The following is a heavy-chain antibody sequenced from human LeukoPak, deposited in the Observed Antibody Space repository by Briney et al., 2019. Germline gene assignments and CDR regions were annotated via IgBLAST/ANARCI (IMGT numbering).Heavy chain of an antibody. V-gene: IGHV4-4*07. CDR1: GGSISSYD. CDR2: IYTSGST. Sequence: SETLSLTCTVSGGSISSYDWSWIRQPAGEGLEWIGRIYTSGSTNYNPSLKSRVTISADTSKNQFSLKLISVTAADTAVYYCASRKLGNDYWGQGTLVTVSS. CDR3: ASRKLGNDY. D-gene: IGHD7-27*01. J-gene: IGHJ4*02.